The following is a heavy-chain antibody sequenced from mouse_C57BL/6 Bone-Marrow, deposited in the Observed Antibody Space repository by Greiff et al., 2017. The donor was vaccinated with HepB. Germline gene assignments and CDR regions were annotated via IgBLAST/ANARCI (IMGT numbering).Heavy chain of an antibody. CDR3: ARSDYYGSSRDFDY. CDR1: GYTFTSYG. V-gene: IGHV1-81*01. CDR2: IYPRSGNT. J-gene: IGHJ2*01. Sequence: VQLQQSGAELARPGASVKLSCKASGYTFTSYGISWVKQSTGQGLEWIGEIYPRSGNTYYNEKFKGKATLTADKSSSTAYMELRSLTSEVSAVYFCARSDYYGSSRDFDYWGQGTTLTVSS. D-gene: IGHD1-1*01.